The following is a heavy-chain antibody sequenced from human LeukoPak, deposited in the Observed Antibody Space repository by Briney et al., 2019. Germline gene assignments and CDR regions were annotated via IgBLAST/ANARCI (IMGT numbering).Heavy chain of an antibody. D-gene: IGHD1-26*01. CDR1: GGSISSGDYY. CDR3: ASLYSGSYYADY. CDR2: IYYSGST. Sequence: PSETLSLTCTVSGGSISSGDYYWSWIRQPPGKGLEWIGYIYYSGSTYYSPSLKSRVTISVDTSKNQFSLKLSSVTAADTAVYYCASLYSGSYYADYWGQGTLVTVPS. V-gene: IGHV4-30-4*01. J-gene: IGHJ4*02.